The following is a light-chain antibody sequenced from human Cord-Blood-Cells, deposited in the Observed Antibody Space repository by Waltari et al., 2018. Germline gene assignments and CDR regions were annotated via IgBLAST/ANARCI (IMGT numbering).Light chain of an antibody. CDR2: EVS. CDR3: SSYAGSNNYV. CDR1: SSDVGGYNY. Sequence: SALTQPPSASGSPGQSVTISCTGTSSDVGGYNYVSWYKQHPGKAPKLMIYEVSKRPPGVPYRFSCSKSGNTSSLTFSGLQAEDEAYYYCSSYAGSNNYVFVTGTKVTVL. J-gene: IGLJ1*01. V-gene: IGLV2-8*01.